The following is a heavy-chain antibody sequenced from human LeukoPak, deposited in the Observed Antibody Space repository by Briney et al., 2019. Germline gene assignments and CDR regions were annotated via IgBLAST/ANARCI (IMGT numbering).Heavy chain of an antibody. J-gene: IGHJ4*02. CDR1: GFTFSSYA. CDR2: ISGSGGST. V-gene: IGHV3-23*01. D-gene: IGHD6-13*01. Sequence: PGASLRLSCAASGFTFSSYAMSWVRQAPGKGLEWVSAISGSGGSTYYEDSVKGRFTISRDNSKNTLYLQMNSLYYCAKEAAAAGEFDYWGQGTLVTVSS. CDR3: GEFDY.